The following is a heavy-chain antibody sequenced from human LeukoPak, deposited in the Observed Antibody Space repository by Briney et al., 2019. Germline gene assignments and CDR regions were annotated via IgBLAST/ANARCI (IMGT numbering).Heavy chain of an antibody. CDR2: INPNSGGT. J-gene: IGHJ5*02. V-gene: IGHV1-2*02. Sequence: EASVKVSCKASGYTFTGSYIHWVRQAAGQWLECMGWINPNSGGTNYAQKFQGRVTMTRDTSISTVYMELTGLGSDDTAVYYCARGSYEYPNWFDPWGQGTLVIVSS. CDR1: GYTFTGSY. D-gene: IGHD3-16*01. CDR3: ARGSYEYPNWFDP.